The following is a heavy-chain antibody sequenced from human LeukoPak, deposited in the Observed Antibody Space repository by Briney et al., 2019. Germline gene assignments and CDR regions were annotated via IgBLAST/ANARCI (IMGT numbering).Heavy chain of an antibody. D-gene: IGHD5-24*01. CDR2: IYYSGST. CDR3: ARCGYNSPYYYYYYMDV. V-gene: IGHV4-39*07. Sequence: SETLSLTCTVSGGSISSSSYYWGWIRQPPGKGLEWIGSIYYSGSTYYNPSLKSRVTISVDTSKNQFSLKLSSVTAADTAVYYCARCGYNSPYYYYYYMDVWGKGTTVTVSS. J-gene: IGHJ6*03. CDR1: GGSISSSSYY.